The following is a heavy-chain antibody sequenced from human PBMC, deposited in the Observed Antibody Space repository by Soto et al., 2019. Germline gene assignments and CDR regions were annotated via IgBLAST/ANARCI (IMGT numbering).Heavy chain of an antibody. D-gene: IGHD1-1*01. CDR3: ASKIYGTTYFDC. CDR1: GSTFSIYE. V-gene: IGHV3-48*03. CDR2: IHGGGSPI. Sequence: PGGSLRLSCASSGSTFSIYEMNFVLHAPGKGLEWISYIHGGGSPIFYADSVKGRFTISRDNAEKSVFLQMNGLRAEDTAIYYCASKIYGTTYFDCWGRGTLVTVSS. J-gene: IGHJ4*02.